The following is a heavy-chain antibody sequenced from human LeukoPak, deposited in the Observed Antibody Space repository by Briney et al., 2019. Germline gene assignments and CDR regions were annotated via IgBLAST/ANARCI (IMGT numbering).Heavy chain of an antibody. V-gene: IGHV3-23*01. CDR1: GFTFSSYA. J-gene: IGHJ5*02. Sequence: GGSLRLSCAASGFTFSSYAMSWVRQAPGKGLEWVSAISGSGGSTYYADSVKGRFTISRDNSKNTLYLQMSSLRAEDTAVYYCAKGSIVVVVAANGNWFDPWGQGTLVTVPS. CDR3: AKGSIVVVVAANGNWFDP. CDR2: ISGSGGST. D-gene: IGHD2-15*01.